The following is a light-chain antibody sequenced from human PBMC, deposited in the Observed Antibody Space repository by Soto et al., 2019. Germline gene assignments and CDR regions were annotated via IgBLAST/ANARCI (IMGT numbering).Light chain of an antibody. CDR3: EEYGTSLMT. J-gene: IGKJ5*01. CDR1: KSVTSNF. V-gene: IGKV3-20*01. CDR2: GTS. Sequence: CRTTKSVTSNFLAWYQQKPGQAPRLLIYGTSSRATGIPDRFSGSGSGTDFTLGIRRLEPEDFAVYYCEEYGTSLMTLGQGKRREI.